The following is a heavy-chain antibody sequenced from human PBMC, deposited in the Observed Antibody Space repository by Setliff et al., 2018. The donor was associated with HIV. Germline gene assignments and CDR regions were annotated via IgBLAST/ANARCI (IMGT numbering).Heavy chain of an antibody. CDR2: INVGNGNT. Sequence: ASVKVSCKASGYTFSHNTIHWVRQAPGKRLEWMGWINVGNGNTKYSQRFQGIVTITRDTSASAAYMQLNSLRSEDTAVYYCARQFSSSWYVFDYWGQGALVTVSS. D-gene: IGHD6-13*01. V-gene: IGHV1-3*01. CDR1: GYTFSHNT. CDR3: ARQFSSSWYVFDY. J-gene: IGHJ4*01.